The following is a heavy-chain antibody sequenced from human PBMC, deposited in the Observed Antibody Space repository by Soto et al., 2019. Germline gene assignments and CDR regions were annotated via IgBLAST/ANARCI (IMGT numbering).Heavy chain of an antibody. J-gene: IGHJ6*02. Sequence: GASVKVSCKASGGTFSSYAISWVRQAPGQGLEWMGGIIPIFGTANYAQKFQGRVTITADESTSTAYMELSSLRSEDTAVYYCARESYIQLHDSGNQRAYYHYHMDVWAQGSSVPVS. V-gene: IGHV1-69*13. D-gene: IGHD3-10*01. CDR1: GGTFSSYA. CDR2: IIPIFGTA. CDR3: ARESYIQLHDSGNQRAYYHYHMDV.